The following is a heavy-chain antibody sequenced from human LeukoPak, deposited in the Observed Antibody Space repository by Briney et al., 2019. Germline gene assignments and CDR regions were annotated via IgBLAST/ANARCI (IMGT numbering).Heavy chain of an antibody. CDR2: IYHSGST. V-gene: IGHV4-38-2*02. J-gene: IGHJ3*02. CDR1: GYSISSGYY. CDR3: AKSNGYGLMDI. D-gene: IGHD3-22*01. Sequence: SETLSLTCTVSGYSISSGYYWGWIRQPPGKGLEWIGSIYHSGSTYYNPSLKSRVTISVDTSKNQFSLKLNSVTAADTAVCYCAKSNGYGLMDIWGQGTMVTVSS.